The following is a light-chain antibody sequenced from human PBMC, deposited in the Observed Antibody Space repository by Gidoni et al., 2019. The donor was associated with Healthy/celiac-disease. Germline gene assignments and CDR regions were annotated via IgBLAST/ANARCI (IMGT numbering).Light chain of an antibody. Sequence: EIVLTQSPATLSLSPGESATLSCRASQSVSSYLAWSQQKPGQAPRLLIYDASNRATGIPARFSGSGSGTDFTLTISSLEPEDFAVYYCQQRSNWLWTFGQGTKVEIK. CDR3: QQRSNWLWT. V-gene: IGKV3-11*01. CDR2: DAS. J-gene: IGKJ1*01. CDR1: QSVSSY.